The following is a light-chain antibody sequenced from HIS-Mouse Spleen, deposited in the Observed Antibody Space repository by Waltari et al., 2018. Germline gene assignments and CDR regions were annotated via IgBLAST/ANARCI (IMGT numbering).Light chain of an antibody. Sequence: QSALTQPASVSGSPGQSIPISCTGTSSAVGGYNYVPWYQQHPGKAPKLMIYEVSNRPSGVSNRFSGSKSGNTASLTISGLQAEDEADYYCSSYTSSSTLRVFGGGTKLTVL. CDR1: SSAVGGYNY. CDR3: SSYTSSSTLRV. V-gene: IGLV2-14*01. CDR2: EVS. J-gene: IGLJ2*01.